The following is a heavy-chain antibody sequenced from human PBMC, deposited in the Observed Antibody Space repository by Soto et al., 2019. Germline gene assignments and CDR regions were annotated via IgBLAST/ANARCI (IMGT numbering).Heavy chain of an antibody. V-gene: IGHV4-30-2*01. D-gene: IGHD2-2*01. CDR2: IYHSGST. J-gene: IGHJ6*02. CDR1: GGSISSGGYS. Sequence: SETLSLTCAVSGGSISSGGYSWSWIRQPPGKGLEWFGYIYHSGSTYYNPSLKSRVTISVDRSKDQFSLKLSSVTAADTAVYYCARLQSATSYGMDVWGQGTTVTVSS. CDR3: ARLQSATSYGMDV.